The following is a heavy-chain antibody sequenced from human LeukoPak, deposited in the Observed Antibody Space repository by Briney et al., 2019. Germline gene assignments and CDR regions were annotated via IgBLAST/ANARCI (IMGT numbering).Heavy chain of an antibody. D-gene: IGHD2-2*02. V-gene: IGHV3-23*01. Sequence: GGSLRLSCAASGFTFSSYAMSWVRQAPGKGLDWVSAISNSGGSTYYADSVKGRFTISRDNSKNTLYLQMNSLRAEDTAVYYCAKLAPAAILSAQGDDYWGQGTLVTVSS. CDR3: AKLAPAAILSAQGDDY. CDR1: GFTFSSYA. CDR2: ISNSGGST. J-gene: IGHJ4*02.